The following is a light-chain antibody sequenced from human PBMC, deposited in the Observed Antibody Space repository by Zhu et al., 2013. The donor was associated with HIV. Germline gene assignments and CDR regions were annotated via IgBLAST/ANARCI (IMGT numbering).Light chain of an antibody. CDR1: QSVRNTY. Sequence: EIVLTQSPGTLSLSPGERATLSCTASQSVRNTYLAWYQQKPGQSPRLLVYDASIRATGIPDRFSGSGSGTDFTLTISRLEPEDFAVYYCQQRRDWPPYTFGQGTKLEIK. J-gene: IGKJ2*01. V-gene: IGKV3D-20*02. CDR2: DAS. CDR3: QQRRDWPPYT.